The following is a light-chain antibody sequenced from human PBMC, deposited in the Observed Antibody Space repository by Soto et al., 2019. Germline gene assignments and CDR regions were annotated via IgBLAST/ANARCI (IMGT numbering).Light chain of an antibody. CDR1: SSNVGGYNY. Sequence: QSVLTQPRSVSGSPGQSVTISCTGTSSNVGGYNYVSWYQQHPGKVPKLLIYDVSKRPSGVPDRFSGSKSGNTASLTISVLQAEDEADYYCCSYEGIYTSYVFGTGTKVTVL. CDR2: DVS. V-gene: IGLV2-11*01. CDR3: CSYEGIYTSYV. J-gene: IGLJ1*01.